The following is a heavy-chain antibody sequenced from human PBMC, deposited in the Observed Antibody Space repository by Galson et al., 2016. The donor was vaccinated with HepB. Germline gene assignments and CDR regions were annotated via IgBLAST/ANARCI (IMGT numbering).Heavy chain of an antibody. CDR2: IYGGGDT. J-gene: IGHJ4*02. CDR3: ARTTLDYLDH. D-gene: IGHD1-1*01. V-gene: IGHV3-53*01. Sequence: SLRLSCAASGFTVSNNYMNWVRQAPGKGLEWVSVIYGGGDTFYSDSVKGRFTISRDNSKNTLFLQMNSLRAEDTAVYYCARTTLDYLDHWGQGALVTGSS. CDR1: GFTVSNNY.